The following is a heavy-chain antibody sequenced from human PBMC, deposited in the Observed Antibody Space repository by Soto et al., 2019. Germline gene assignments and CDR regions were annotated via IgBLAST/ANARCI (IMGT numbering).Heavy chain of an antibody. V-gene: IGHV1-69*13. D-gene: IGHD3-22*01. Sequence: SVKVSCKASGGTFSSYAISWVRQAPGQGLEWMGGIIPIFGTANYAQKFQGRVTITADESTSTAYMELSSLRSEDTAVYYCAXDYYDSSGPNPPDAFDIWGQGTMVTVSS. J-gene: IGHJ3*02. CDR3: AXDYYDSSGPNPPDAFDI. CDR1: GGTFSSYA. CDR2: IIPIFGTA.